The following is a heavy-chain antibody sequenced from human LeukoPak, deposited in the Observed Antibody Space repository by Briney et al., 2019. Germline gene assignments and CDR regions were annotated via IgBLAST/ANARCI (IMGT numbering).Heavy chain of an antibody. J-gene: IGHJ5*02. Sequence: GGSLRLSCVASGFTFSSYAMSWVRQAPGKGLEWVSAISGDTFFPYYTDSVQGRCTISRDNSKNTLYLQMNSLRAEDAAVYYCARQVDYDSGRSVANWFDPWGQGTLVTVSS. CDR1: GFTFSSYA. CDR3: ARQVDYDSGRSVANWFDP. CDR2: ISGDTFFP. V-gene: IGHV3-23*01. D-gene: IGHD3-10*01.